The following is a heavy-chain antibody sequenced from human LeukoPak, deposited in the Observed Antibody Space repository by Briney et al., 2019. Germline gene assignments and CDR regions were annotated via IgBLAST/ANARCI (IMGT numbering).Heavy chain of an antibody. CDR2: ISGGGGST. V-gene: IGHV3-23*01. Sequence: PGGSLRLSCAASGFTFTTYDMNWVRRAPGKGLEWVSAISGGGGSTYYADSVKGRFTISRDNSKNTLYLQMNSLRAEDTAVYYCARDPYDILTGSAWGQGTLVTVFS. CDR3: ARDPYDILTGSA. J-gene: IGHJ5*02. CDR1: GFTFTTYD. D-gene: IGHD3-9*01.